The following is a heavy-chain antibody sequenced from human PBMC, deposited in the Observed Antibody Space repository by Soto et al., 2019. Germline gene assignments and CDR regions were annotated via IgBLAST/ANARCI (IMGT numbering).Heavy chain of an antibody. CDR1: GDRVSSNSAT. CDR3: ARGQIHEYYYDSSGYYYVDY. Sequence: SPTLSLPCAISGDRVSSNSATWNWIRQSPSRGLEWLGRTYYRSKWYNDYAVSVKSRITINPDTSKNQFSLQLNSVTPEDTAVYYCARGQIHEYYYDSSGYYYVDYWGQGTLVTVSS. J-gene: IGHJ4*02. D-gene: IGHD3-22*01. CDR2: TYYRSKWYN. V-gene: IGHV6-1*01.